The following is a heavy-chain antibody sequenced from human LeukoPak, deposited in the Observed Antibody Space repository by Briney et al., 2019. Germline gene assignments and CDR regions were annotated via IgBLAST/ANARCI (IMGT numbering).Heavy chain of an antibody. V-gene: IGHV4-61*02. J-gene: IGHJ4*02. Sequence: SETLSLTCTVSGDSISSGGYYWSWIRQPAGKGLEWIGRISSSGSTNYNPSLKSRVTISVDTSKNQFSLKLTSVTAADTAVYYCARDIRWYNAYYFDYWGRGTLVTVSS. CDR1: GDSISSGGYY. CDR2: ISSSGST. D-gene: IGHD1-1*01. CDR3: ARDIRWYNAYYFDY.